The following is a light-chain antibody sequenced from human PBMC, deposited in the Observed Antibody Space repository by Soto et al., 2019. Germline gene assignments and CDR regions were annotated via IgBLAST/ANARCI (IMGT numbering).Light chain of an antibody. CDR2: HAS. J-gene: IGKJ1*01. Sequence: EIVLTQSPATLSVSPGERATLSCRASQSISSSLAWYQQQPGQAPRLLIYHASTRAAGIPARFSGSGSGTEFTLTISSLQSEDFAVYYCQQYYNWPPGTSGQGTKVEIK. CDR3: QQYYNWPPGT. CDR1: QSISSS. V-gene: IGKV3-15*01.